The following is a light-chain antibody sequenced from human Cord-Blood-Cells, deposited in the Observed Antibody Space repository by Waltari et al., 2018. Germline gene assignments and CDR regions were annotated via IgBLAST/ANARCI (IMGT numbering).Light chain of an antibody. CDR1: QDISNY. CDR3: QQYDNLPYT. V-gene: IGKV1-33*01. Sequence: DIQMTQSPSSLSASVGDRVTITCQASQDISNYLNWYQQKPGKAPKLLIYDASNLETGVPSMFSGSGSWTDFTFTISSLQPEDIATYYCQQYDNLPYTFGQGTKLEIK. J-gene: IGKJ2*01. CDR2: DAS.